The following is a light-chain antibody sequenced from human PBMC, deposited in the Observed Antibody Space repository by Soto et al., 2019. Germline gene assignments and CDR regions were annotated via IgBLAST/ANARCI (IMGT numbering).Light chain of an antibody. J-gene: IGLJ3*02. CDR3: ASWDGSLNGWV. Sequence: QSVLTQSPSASGTPGQRVTISCSGGSSNIGRDTVNWYQQFPGTAPKLLIYNNNQRPSGVPDRFSGSKSGTSASLAISGLQSEDEADYYCASWDGSLNGWVFGGGTQLTVL. CDR2: NNN. CDR1: SSNIGRDT. V-gene: IGLV1-44*01.